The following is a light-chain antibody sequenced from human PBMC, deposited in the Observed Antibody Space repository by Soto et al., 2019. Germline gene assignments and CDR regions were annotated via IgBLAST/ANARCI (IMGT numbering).Light chain of an antibody. CDR3: QQYQSSWT. CDR2: DAS. CDR1: ESISSW. Sequence: DIQMAQSPSTLSASVGDRVTITCRASESISSWLAWYQQKPGKVPNLLIYDASNLESGVPLRFSGSGSGTEFTLTISSLQPDDFATYYCQQYQSSWTFGQGTKVDIK. V-gene: IGKV1-5*01. J-gene: IGKJ1*01.